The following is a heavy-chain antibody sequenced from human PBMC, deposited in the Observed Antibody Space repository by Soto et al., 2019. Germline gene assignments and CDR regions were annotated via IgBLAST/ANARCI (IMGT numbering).Heavy chain of an antibody. V-gene: IGHV5-51*01. CDR2: IWPGDSDT. Sequence: GESLKSSGKGSGYSFTSHWIGWVRQMPGKGLEYMGIIWPGDSDTRYSPSFQGQVTISADKSTSTAYLQWSSLKASDTAMYYCARPFYSSGWFDYWGHLTLITVSP. D-gene: IGHD6-19*01. CDR3: ARPFYSSGWFDY. J-gene: IGHJ5*01. CDR1: GYSFTSHW.